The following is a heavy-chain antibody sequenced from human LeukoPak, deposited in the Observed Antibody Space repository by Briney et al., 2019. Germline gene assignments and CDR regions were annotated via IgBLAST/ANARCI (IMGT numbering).Heavy chain of an antibody. D-gene: IGHD6-13*01. CDR3: ASDSYSSIGYF. J-gene: IGHJ4*02. CDR1: GGSFTGYY. CDR2: ISPRGT. Sequence: PSETLSLTCVMYGGSFTGYYWSWIRQSPAKGLEWIGEISPRGTKYNPSLKSRVTISLDTTKNQFSLILSSVTAADAAVYFCASDSYSSIGYFWSRGTLVTVSS. V-gene: IGHV4-34*01.